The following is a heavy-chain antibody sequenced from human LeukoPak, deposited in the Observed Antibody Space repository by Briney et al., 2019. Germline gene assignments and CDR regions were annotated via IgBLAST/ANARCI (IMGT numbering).Heavy chain of an antibody. CDR3: ARYRGLWFGESNRYYYHYIDV. D-gene: IGHD3-10*01. CDR2: IYYDGIT. V-gene: IGHV4-59*01. J-gene: IGHJ6*03. Sequence: PSETLSLTCTVSGGSISTYYWSWMRQPPGKRHEWIGHIYYDGITNYNPSLKSRVTISVDASKNQFSLKLSSVTAADTAVYYCARYRGLWFGESNRYYYHYIDVWGKGTTVTVSS. CDR1: GGSISTYY.